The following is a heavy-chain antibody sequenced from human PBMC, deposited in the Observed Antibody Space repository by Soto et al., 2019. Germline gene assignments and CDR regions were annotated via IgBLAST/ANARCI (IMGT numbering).Heavy chain of an antibody. V-gene: IGHV1-69*01. D-gene: IGHD1-26*01. J-gene: IGHJ4*02. CDR3: ARGPQRAGATFQPLMNPDPFDY. CDR1: GGTFSSYA. CDR2: IIPIFGTA. Sequence: QVQLVQSGAEVKKPGSSVKVSCKASGGTFSSYAISWVRQAPGQGLEWMGGIIPIFGTANYAQKFQGRVTITADESTSTAYMELSSLRSEDTAVYYCARGPQRAGATFQPLMNPDPFDYWGQGTLVTVSS.